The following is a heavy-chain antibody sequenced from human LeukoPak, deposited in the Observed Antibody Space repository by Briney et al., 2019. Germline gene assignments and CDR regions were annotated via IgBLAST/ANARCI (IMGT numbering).Heavy chain of an antibody. CDR2: INHSGST. J-gene: IGHJ6*02. D-gene: IGHD3-22*01. CDR1: GGSFSGYY. Sequence: PSETLSLTCAVYGGSFSGYYWSWIRLPPGKGLEWIGEINHSGSTNYNTSLKSRVTISVDTSKNQFSLKLSSVTAADTAVYYCARGTPGGYYDSSGYPPRRYYGMDVWGQGTTVTVSS. CDR3: ARGTPGGYYDSSGYPPRRYYGMDV. V-gene: IGHV4-34*01.